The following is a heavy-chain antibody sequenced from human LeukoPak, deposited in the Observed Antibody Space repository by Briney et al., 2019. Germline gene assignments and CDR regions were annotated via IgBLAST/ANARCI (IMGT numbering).Heavy chain of an antibody. CDR2: INHSGST. CDR1: GGSFSGHY. CDR3: ARTRSVTPAWWYFDL. V-gene: IGHV4-34*01. J-gene: IGHJ2*01. Sequence: SETLSLTCAVYGGSFSGHYWSWIRQPPGKGLEWIGEINHSGSTNYNPSLKSRVTISVDTSKNQFSLKLSSVTAADTAIYYCARTRSVTPAWWYFDLWGRGTLVTVSS. D-gene: IGHD4-17*01.